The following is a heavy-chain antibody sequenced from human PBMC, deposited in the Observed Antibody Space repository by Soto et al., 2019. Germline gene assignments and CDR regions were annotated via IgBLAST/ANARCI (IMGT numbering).Heavy chain of an antibody. J-gene: IGHJ4*02. Sequence: GGSLRLSCAASGFTFSSYGMHWVRQAPGKGLEWVAVISYGGSNKYYADSVKGRFTIPRDNSKNTLYLQMNSLRAEDTAVYYCAKELQGVVIWGQGTLVTVSS. CDR2: ISYGGSNK. D-gene: IGHD3-3*01. CDR1: GFTFSSYG. V-gene: IGHV3-30*18. CDR3: AKELQGVVI.